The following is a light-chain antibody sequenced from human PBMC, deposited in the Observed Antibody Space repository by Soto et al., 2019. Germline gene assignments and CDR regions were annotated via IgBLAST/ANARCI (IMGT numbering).Light chain of an antibody. V-gene: IGKV1-5*01. CDR1: QSISSW. CDR2: DAS. Sequence: DIQMTQSPSTLSASVGDRVTITCRASQSISSWLAWYQQKPGKAPKLLIYDASNLETGVPSRFSGSGSGTDFTLTIRSLQPDDFATYYCQQYESYSPLTFGGGTKVDIK. CDR3: QQYESYSPLT. J-gene: IGKJ4*01.